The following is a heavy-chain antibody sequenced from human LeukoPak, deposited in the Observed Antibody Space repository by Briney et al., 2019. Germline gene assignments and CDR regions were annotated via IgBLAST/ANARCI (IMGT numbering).Heavy chain of an antibody. Sequence: GGSLRLSCAASGFTFSSYWMSWVRQAPGKGLEWVSAISGSGGTAYYADSVKGRFTISRDNSKNTLYLQMNSLRAEDTAVYYCAKKGYYDGSGYYMYYFDYWGQGTLVTVSP. CDR2: ISGSGGTA. CDR1: GFTFSSYW. V-gene: IGHV3-23*01. J-gene: IGHJ4*02. D-gene: IGHD3-22*01. CDR3: AKKGYYDGSGYYMYYFDY.